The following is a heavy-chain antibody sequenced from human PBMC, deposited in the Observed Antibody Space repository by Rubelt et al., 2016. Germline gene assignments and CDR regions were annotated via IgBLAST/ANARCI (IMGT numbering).Heavy chain of an antibody. Sequence: GLEWMGWISAYNGNTNYAQKLQGRVTMTTDTSTSTAYMELSSLRSEDTAVYYCARGREIQLWALTGAFDIWGQGTMVTVSS. D-gene: IGHD5-18*01. CDR2: ISAYNGNT. V-gene: IGHV1-18*01. J-gene: IGHJ3*02. CDR3: ARGREIQLWALTGAFDI.